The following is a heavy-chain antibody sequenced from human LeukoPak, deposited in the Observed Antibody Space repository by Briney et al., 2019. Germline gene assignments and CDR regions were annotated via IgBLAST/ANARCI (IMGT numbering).Heavy chain of an antibody. D-gene: IGHD2-15*01. Sequence: PGGSLRLSCAASGLTFSNYWMSWVRQAPGKGLEWVANIKEDGSEKYYVDSVKGRFTISRDNAKNSLYLQMSSLRVEDTAVYYCARELQHSADCWGQGTLVTVSS. CDR3: ARELQHSADC. J-gene: IGHJ4*02. CDR1: GLTFSNYW. V-gene: IGHV3-7*01. CDR2: IKEDGSEK.